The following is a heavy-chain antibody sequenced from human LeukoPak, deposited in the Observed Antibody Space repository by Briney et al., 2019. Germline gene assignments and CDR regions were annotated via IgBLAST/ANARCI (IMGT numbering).Heavy chain of an antibody. Sequence: SETLSLTCAVYGGSFSAYYWSWTRQPPGKGLEWIVEINHSGSTNYNPSLKSRVTISVDTSRNQFSLKVSSVTAADTAVYYCARSERSGIYFDYWGQGTLVTVSS. CDR3: ARSERSGIYFDY. V-gene: IGHV4-34*01. CDR1: GGSFSAYY. CDR2: INHSGST. J-gene: IGHJ4*02. D-gene: IGHD6-13*01.